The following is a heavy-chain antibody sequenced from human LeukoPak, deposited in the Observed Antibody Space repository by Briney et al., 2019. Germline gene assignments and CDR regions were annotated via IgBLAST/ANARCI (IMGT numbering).Heavy chain of an antibody. CDR2: IYYNGST. D-gene: IGHD1-26*01. V-gene: IGHV4-61*01. Sequence: SETLSLTCTVSGDSISRGRYYWSWIRQPPGKGLEWIGYIYYNGSTNYNPSLKSRVTISVDTSKNQFSLKLSSVTAADTAVYYCAREASYYGMDVWGQGTTVTVSS. CDR3: AREASYYGMDV. CDR1: GDSISRGRYY. J-gene: IGHJ6*02.